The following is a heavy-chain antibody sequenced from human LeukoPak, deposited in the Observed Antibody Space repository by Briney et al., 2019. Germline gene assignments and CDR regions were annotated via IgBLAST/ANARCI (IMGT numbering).Heavy chain of an antibody. Sequence: GGSLRLSCEASGFTFSSYWMSWVRQGPGTGLEWVANIKSDGSKEYSVDSVRGRLTASRDNAKNSLYLQMNSLRAEDTAVYYCARVPLRRTTVTTPYWGQGTLVTVSS. J-gene: IGHJ4*02. V-gene: IGHV3-7*01. CDR3: ARVPLRRTTVTTPY. CDR1: GFTFSSYW. D-gene: IGHD4-17*01. CDR2: IKSDGSKE.